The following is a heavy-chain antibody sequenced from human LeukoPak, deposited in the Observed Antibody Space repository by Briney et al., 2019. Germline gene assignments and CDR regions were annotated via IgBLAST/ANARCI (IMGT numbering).Heavy chain of an antibody. CDR3: ARVSGPSYYYYYYMDV. Sequence: ASVKVSCKASGYTFTSYYMHWVRQAPGQGLEWMGIINPSGGSTSYAQKFQERVTITRDMSTSTAYMELSSLRSEDTAVYYCARVSGPSYYYYYYMDVWGKGTAVTVSS. CDR2: INPSGGST. J-gene: IGHJ6*03. D-gene: IGHD3-3*01. V-gene: IGHV1-46*01. CDR1: GYTFTSYY.